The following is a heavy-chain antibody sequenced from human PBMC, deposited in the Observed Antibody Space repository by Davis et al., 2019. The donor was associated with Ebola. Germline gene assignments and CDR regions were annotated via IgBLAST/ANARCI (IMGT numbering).Heavy chain of an antibody. Sequence: ASVKVSCKASGYTFTSYGISWVRQAPGQGLEWMGRINPNSGGTNYAQKFQGRVTMTRDTSISTAYMELSRLRSDDTAVYYCARDSSGWYYFDYWGQGTLVTVPS. J-gene: IGHJ4*02. CDR3: ARDSSGWYYFDY. CDR2: INPNSGGT. D-gene: IGHD6-19*01. CDR1: GYTFTSYG. V-gene: IGHV1-2*06.